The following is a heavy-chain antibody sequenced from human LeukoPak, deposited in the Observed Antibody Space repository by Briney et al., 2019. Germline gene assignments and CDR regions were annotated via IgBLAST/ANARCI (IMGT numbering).Heavy chain of an antibody. V-gene: IGHV3-21*01. J-gene: IGHJ2*01. D-gene: IGHD3-10*01. Sequence: PGGSLILSCAASGFTFSSYSMNWVRQAPGKGLEWVSSISSSSSCIYYADSVKGRFTISRDNAKNSLYLQMNSLRAEDTAVYYCARALRITMVRGDWYFDLWGRGTLVTVSS. CDR2: ISSSSSCI. CDR3: ARALRITMVRGDWYFDL. CDR1: GFTFSSYS.